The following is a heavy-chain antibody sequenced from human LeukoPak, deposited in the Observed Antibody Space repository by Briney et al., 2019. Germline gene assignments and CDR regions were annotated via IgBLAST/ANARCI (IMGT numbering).Heavy chain of an antibody. CDR2: INPNSGGT. Sequence: ASVKVSCKASGYTFTGYYMHWVRRAPGQGLEWMGRINPNSGGTNYAQKFQGRVTMTRDTSISTAYMELSRLRSDDTAVYSCARGYYDSSGYYYNDYWGQGTLVTVSS. CDR3: ARGYYDSSGYYYNDY. V-gene: IGHV1-2*06. CDR1: GYTFTGYY. J-gene: IGHJ4*02. D-gene: IGHD3-22*01.